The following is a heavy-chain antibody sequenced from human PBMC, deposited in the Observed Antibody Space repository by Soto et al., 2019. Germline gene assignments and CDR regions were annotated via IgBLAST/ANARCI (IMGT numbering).Heavy chain of an antibody. D-gene: IGHD2-2*01. J-gene: IGHJ2*01. V-gene: IGHV3-33*08. CDR3: ARDAAHANWYYDL. CDR2: VGDDGSVK. CDR1: GFTFRNHG. Sequence: QVHLVESGGGVVQPGGSLRVSCEASGFTFRNHGMHWVRQAPGKGLEWVAVVGDDGSVKFYADSVKGRFTIFRDNSKNTLYVQMDGLRVEDTAVYYCARDAAHANWYYDLWGRGASVTVSS.